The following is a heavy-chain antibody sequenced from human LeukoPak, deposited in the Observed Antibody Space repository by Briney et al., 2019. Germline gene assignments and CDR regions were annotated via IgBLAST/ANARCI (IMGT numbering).Heavy chain of an antibody. V-gene: IGHV3-23*01. J-gene: IGHJ3*02. CDR1: GFTFSSYA. D-gene: IGHD1-26*01. Sequence: SGGSLRLSCAASGFTFSSYAMSWVRQAPGKGLEWVSAISGSGGSTYYADSVKGRFTISRDNSKNTLYLQMNSLRAGDTAVYYCAKEVWDSGSYYVGAFDIWGQGTMVTVSS. CDR2: ISGSGGST. CDR3: AKEVWDSGSYYVGAFDI.